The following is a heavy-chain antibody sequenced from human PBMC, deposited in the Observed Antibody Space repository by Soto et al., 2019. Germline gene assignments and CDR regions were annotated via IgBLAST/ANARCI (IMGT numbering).Heavy chain of an antibody. Sequence: GGSLRLSCAASGFTFSNYAMNWVRQAPGKGLEWVSGITGSGGTTFYADSVKGRFTISRDNSKNTVYLQMNSVRADDTAVYYCAKDVALPPGISYFDYWGQGNLLTVSS. CDR1: GFTFSNYA. J-gene: IGHJ4*02. V-gene: IGHV3-23*01. CDR3: AKDVALPPGISYFDY. CDR2: ITGSGGTT.